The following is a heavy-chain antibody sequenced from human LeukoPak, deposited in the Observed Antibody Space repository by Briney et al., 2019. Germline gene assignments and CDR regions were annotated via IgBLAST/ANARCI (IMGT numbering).Heavy chain of an antibody. D-gene: IGHD6-19*01. CDR1: GFTFSSYS. CDR2: ISSRSSHT. CDR3: ARFSSGWYYFDY. Sequence: GGSLRLSCAASGFTFSSYSMNWVRQAPGKGLEWVSYISSRSSHTNYADSVKGRFTISRDNAKNSLYLQMNSLRAEDTAVYYCARFSSGWYYFDYWGQGTLVTVSS. V-gene: IGHV3-21*05. J-gene: IGHJ4*02.